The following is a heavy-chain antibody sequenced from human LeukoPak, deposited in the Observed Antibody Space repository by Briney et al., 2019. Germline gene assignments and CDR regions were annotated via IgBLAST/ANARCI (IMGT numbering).Heavy chain of an antibody. CDR2: ISSSGSTI. CDR1: GFTFSSYE. D-gene: IGHD6-19*01. J-gene: IGHJ4*02. CDR3: ARQYNSGFFPSYFDY. V-gene: IGHV3-48*03. Sequence: PGGSLRLSCAASGFTFSSYEMNWVRQAPGKGLEWVSYISSSGSTIYYADSVKGRFTISRDHSKNTLYLQMNSLRAEDTAVYYCARQYNSGFFPSYFDYWGQGTLVTVSS.